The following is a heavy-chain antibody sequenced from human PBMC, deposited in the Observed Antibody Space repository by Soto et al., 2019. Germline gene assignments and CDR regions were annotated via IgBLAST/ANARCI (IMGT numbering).Heavy chain of an antibody. D-gene: IGHD3-16*01. V-gene: IGHV4-34*01. CDR3: ARKVSYAWDY. Sequence: SETLSLTCAVYGGSFVGYYCSCIRQPPGKGLEWIGEINDRGSSNYTPSLKSRVTISVDASKNQFSLKLRSVTAADTAVYYCARKVSYAWDYWGQGALGTVSS. CDR2: INDRGSS. CDR1: GGSFVGYY. J-gene: IGHJ4*02.